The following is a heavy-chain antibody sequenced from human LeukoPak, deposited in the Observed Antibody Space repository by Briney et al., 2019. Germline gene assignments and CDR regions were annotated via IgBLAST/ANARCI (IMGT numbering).Heavy chain of an antibody. Sequence: ASVKVSCKASGYFFSSYGFSWVRQAPGQGLGWMGWISAYDGNTNYAQKIQGRVTMATDTSTSTAYMELRSLRSDDSAVYFCARIAEQHLQYYFDYWGQGTLVTVSS. V-gene: IGHV1-18*01. CDR3: ARIAEQHLQYYFDY. CDR2: ISAYDGNT. J-gene: IGHJ4*02. D-gene: IGHD6-13*01. CDR1: GYFFSSYG.